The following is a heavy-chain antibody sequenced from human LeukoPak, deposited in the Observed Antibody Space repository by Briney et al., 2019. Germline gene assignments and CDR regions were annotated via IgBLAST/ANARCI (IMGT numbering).Heavy chain of an antibody. V-gene: IGHV5-51*01. CDR1: GYSFTSYW. Sequence: GEXLKISCKGSGYSFTSYWIGWVRRMPGKGREWMGIIYPGDPDTTSRPSFPRQVPLSADKSIRTAYLQWSSLKASDTAMYYCARLPSSYGYEGLDYWGQGTLVTVSS. D-gene: IGHD5-18*01. CDR3: ARLPSSYGYEGLDY. J-gene: IGHJ4*02. CDR2: IYPGDPDT.